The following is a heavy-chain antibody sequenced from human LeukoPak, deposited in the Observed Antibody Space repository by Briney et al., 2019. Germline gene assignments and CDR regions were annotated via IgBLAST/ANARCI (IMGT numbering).Heavy chain of an antibody. Sequence: NPSETLSLTCAVSGYSISSGYYWGWIRQPPGKGLEWIGSIYHSGSTYYNPSLKSRVTISVDTSKNQFSLKLSSVTAADTAVYYCARGWDSSGWYILFGYWGQGTLVTVSS. V-gene: IGHV4-38-2*01. CDR3: ARGWDSSGWYILFGY. CDR1: GYSISSGYY. J-gene: IGHJ4*02. CDR2: IYHSGST. D-gene: IGHD6-19*01.